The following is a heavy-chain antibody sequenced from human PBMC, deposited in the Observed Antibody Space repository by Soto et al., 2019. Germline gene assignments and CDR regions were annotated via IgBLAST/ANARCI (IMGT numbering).Heavy chain of an antibody. CDR2: ISGSGGST. Sequence: EVQLLESGGGLVQPGGSLRLSCAASGFTFSSYAMSWVRQAPGKGLEWVSGISGSGGSTYYADSVKGRFTISRDNSKNTLFLQINSLRAEDTAVYYCAKSGHILVGFLAFDIWGQGTMVTVSS. J-gene: IGHJ3*02. CDR3: AKSGHILVGFLAFDI. D-gene: IGHD2-8*02. CDR1: GFTFSSYA. V-gene: IGHV3-23*01.